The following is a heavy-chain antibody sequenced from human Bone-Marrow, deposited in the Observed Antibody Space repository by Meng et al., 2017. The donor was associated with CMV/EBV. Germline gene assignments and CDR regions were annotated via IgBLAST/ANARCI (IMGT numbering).Heavy chain of an antibody. J-gene: IGHJ6*02. Sequence: SETLSLTCTVSGGSISSSSYYWGWIRQPPGKGLEWIGSIYYSGSTYYNPSLKSRVTISVDTSKNQFSLKLSSVTAADTAVYYCARDRDYPQSGMDVWGQGTTITVSS. V-gene: IGHV4-39*07. CDR1: GGSISSSSYY. CDR3: ARDRDYPQSGMDV. CDR2: IYYSGST. D-gene: IGHD4-11*01.